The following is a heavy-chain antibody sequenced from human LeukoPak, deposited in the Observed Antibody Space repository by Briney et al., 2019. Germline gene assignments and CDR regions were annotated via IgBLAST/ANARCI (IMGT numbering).Heavy chain of an antibody. D-gene: IGHD3-10*02. V-gene: IGHV3-48*04. J-gene: IGHJ6*04. CDR2: IIWNGGRT. CDR1: GFTFSSYS. Sequence: GGSLRLSCAASGFTFSSYSMNWVRQAPGKGLEWVSDIIWNGGRTGYADSVKGRFTISRDNAKNSLYLQMNSLRAEDTAVYYCAELGITMIGGVWGKGTTVTISS. CDR3: AELGITMIGGV.